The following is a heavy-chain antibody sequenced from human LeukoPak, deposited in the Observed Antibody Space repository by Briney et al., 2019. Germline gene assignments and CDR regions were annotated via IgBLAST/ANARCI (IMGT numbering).Heavy chain of an antibody. D-gene: IGHD3-22*01. V-gene: IGHV4-39*07. CDR2: LYNTEST. CDR1: GGSISRSSYY. Sequence: PSETLSLTCSVSGGSISRSSYYWGWIRQPPGKGLEWIGSLYNTESTYYNPSLQSRVTISVDTSKNQFSLKLSSVTAADTAVYYCARGDYDSSGYYFRLFDYWGQGTLVTVSS. J-gene: IGHJ4*02. CDR3: ARGDYDSSGYYFRLFDY.